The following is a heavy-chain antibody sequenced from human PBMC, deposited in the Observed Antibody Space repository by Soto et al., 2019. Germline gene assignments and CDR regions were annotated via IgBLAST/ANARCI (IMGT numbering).Heavy chain of an antibody. CDR1: GGSISSGGYS. J-gene: IGHJ5*02. Sequence: SETLSLTCAVSGGSISSGGYSWSWIRQPPGKGLEWIGYIYHSGSTYYNPSLKSRVTISVDRSKNQFSLKLSSVTAADTAVYYCAREVTTVTKGGWFDPWGQGTLVTVSS. V-gene: IGHV4-30-2*01. CDR2: IYHSGST. CDR3: AREVTTVTKGGWFDP. D-gene: IGHD4-4*01.